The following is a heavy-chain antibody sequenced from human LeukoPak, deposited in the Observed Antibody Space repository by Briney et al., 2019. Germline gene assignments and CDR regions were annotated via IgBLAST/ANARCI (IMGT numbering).Heavy chain of an antibody. CDR2: ICKSGGST. CDR3: ARDFEFGSAAGTPN. Sequence: GGSLRLSCAGSGFTFSNYAMSWVRQAPGRGLEWVSAICKSGGSTYYADSVRGRFTISRDNSKNTLFLQMNSLRAEDTAVYYCARDFEFGSAAGTPNWGQGTLVTVSS. J-gene: IGHJ4*02. CDR1: GFTFSNYA. D-gene: IGHD6-13*01. V-gene: IGHV3-23*01.